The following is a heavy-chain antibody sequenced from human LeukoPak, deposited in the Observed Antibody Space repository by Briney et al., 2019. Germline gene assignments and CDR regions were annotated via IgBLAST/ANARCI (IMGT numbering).Heavy chain of an antibody. CDR3: ARGQSGQQLPWPLYYFDY. V-gene: IGHV4-30-2*01. Sequence: SSQTLSLTCTVSGGSISSGGYYWSWIRQPPGKGLEWIGYIYHSGSTYYNPSLKSRVTISVDRSKNQFSLKLSSVTAADTAVYYCARGQSGQQLPWPLYYFDYWGQGTLVTVSS. CDR2: IYHSGST. CDR1: GGSISSGGYY. J-gene: IGHJ4*02. D-gene: IGHD6-13*01.